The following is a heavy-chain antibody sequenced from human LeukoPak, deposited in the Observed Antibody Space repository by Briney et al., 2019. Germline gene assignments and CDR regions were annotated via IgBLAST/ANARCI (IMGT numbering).Heavy chain of an antibody. V-gene: IGHV4-39*02. CDR2: IYYSGST. CDR1: GGSISSSSYY. CDR3: ARDMVRGVMIWFDP. J-gene: IGHJ5*02. D-gene: IGHD3-10*01. Sequence: SETLSLTCTVSGGSISSSSYYWGWIRQPPGKGLEWIGSIYYSGSTYYNPSLKSRVTISVDTSKNQFSLKLSSVTAADTAVYYCARDMVRGVMIWFDPWGQGTLVTVSS.